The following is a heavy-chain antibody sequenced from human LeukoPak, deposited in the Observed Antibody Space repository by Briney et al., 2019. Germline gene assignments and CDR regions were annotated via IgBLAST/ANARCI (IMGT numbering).Heavy chain of an antibody. Sequence: GGSLRLSCAASGFTFSNYGMHWVRQAPGKGLEWVAFIRYDGSNKYYADSVKGRFTISRDNSKNTLYLQMNSLRAEDTAVYFCARGPWDPYYYYMDVWGKGTTVTVSS. CDR2: IRYDGSNK. CDR3: ARGPWDPYYYYMDV. CDR1: GFTFSNYG. D-gene: IGHD1-26*01. V-gene: IGHV3-30*02. J-gene: IGHJ6*03.